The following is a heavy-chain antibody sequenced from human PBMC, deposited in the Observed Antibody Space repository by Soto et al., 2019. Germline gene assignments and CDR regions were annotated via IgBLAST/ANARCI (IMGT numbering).Heavy chain of an antibody. CDR3: ARVRAGAGTDYMDV. Sequence: SETLSLTCTVSGGSISSYYWSWIRQPPGKGLEWIGYIYYSGSTNYNPSLKSRVTISVDTSKNQFSLKLSSVTAADTAVYYCARVRAGAGTDYMDVWGKGTTVTVSS. CDR1: GGSISSYY. D-gene: IGHD6-19*01. V-gene: IGHV4-59*01. J-gene: IGHJ6*03. CDR2: IYYSGST.